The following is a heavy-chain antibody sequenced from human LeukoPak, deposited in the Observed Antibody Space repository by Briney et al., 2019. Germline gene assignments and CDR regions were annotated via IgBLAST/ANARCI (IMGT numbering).Heavy chain of an antibody. Sequence: GGSLRLSCAASGFTFSSYAMHWVRQAPGKGLEWVAVISYDGSNKYYADSVKGRFTISRDNSKSTLYLQMNSLRAEDTAVYYCARDSGATYSLNYYYYGMDVWGQGTTVTVSS. D-gene: IGHD3-10*01. CDR2: ISYDGSNK. CDR1: GFTFSSYA. V-gene: IGHV3-30*04. CDR3: ARDSGATYSLNYYYYGMDV. J-gene: IGHJ6*02.